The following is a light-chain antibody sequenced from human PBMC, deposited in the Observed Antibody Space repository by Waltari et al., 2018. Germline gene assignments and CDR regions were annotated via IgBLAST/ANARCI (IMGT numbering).Light chain of an antibody. CDR2: WAS. CDR3: QQYYRTPPYT. CDR1: QSVLYSYNNKNY. J-gene: IGKJ2*01. Sequence: DIVMTQSPDSLAVSLGERATINCKSSQSVLYSYNNKNYLAWYQQKPEQPPKQLIYWASTRESGVPDRFSGSGSGTDFTLTISSLQAEDVAVYYCQQYYRTPPYTFGQGTKLEIK. V-gene: IGKV4-1*01.